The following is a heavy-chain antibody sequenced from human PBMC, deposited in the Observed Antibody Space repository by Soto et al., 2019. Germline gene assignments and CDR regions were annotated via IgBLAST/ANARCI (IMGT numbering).Heavy chain of an antibody. CDR2: IYYIGST. V-gene: IGHV4-31*03. Sequence: QVQLQESGPGLVKPSQTLSLTCTVSGGFISSGDYYWSWIRQHPGKGLGWIGYIYYIGSTYYNPSLKSRVYISVDTSKNQFSLKLSSVTAADTAVYYCARDAYYGSGCDYWGQGTLVTVSS. D-gene: IGHD3-10*01. CDR3: ARDAYYGSGCDY. J-gene: IGHJ4*02. CDR1: GGFISSGDYY.